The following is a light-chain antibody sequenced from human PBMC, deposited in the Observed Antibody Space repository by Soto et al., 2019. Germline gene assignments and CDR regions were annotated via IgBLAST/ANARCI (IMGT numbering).Light chain of an antibody. Sequence: DIQMTQSPASLSASVGDRVTITCRASQGIDDHLAWYQQKPGKVPKLLIYTASTLQSGVPSRFSGGGSGTDFTLTISSLQPEDVATYYCQKYNGAPWTFGQGTKVEIK. CDR1: QGIDDH. V-gene: IGKV1-27*01. CDR3: QKYNGAPWT. CDR2: TAS. J-gene: IGKJ1*01.